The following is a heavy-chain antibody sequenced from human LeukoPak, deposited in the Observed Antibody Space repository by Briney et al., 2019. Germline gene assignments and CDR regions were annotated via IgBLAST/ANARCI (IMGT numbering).Heavy chain of an antibody. CDR1: GFTFSSYG. Sequence: GRSLRLSCAASGFTFSSYGMHWVRQAPGKGLEWVAVIWYDGSNKYYADSVKGRFTISRDNSKNTLYLQMNSLRAEDTAVCYCAREPSSTSTDLDYWGQGTLVTVSS. CDR2: IWYDGSNK. V-gene: IGHV3-33*01. D-gene: IGHD2-2*01. J-gene: IGHJ4*02. CDR3: AREPSSTSTDLDY.